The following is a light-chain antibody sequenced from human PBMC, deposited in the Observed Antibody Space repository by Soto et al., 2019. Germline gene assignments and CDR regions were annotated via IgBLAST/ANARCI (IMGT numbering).Light chain of an antibody. V-gene: IGKV3-20*01. CDR3: LQQGGSVPYT. J-gene: IGKJ2*01. Sequence: EIVLTQSPATLSVFPGERVTLLCRTSQSISGTYLAWYQQKPGQAPRLLIYGGTSRATDIPDRFSGSVSGTDFTLTITRLEPEDLAVYYCLQQGGSVPYTFGQGTKLEI. CDR1: QSISGTY. CDR2: GGT.